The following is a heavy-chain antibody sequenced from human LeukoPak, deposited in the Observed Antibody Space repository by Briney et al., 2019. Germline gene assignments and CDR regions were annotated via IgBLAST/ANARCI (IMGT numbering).Heavy chain of an antibody. CDR2: ISSSSSYI. Sequence: GGYLRLSCAASGFTFSSYSMNWVRQAPGKGLEWVSSISSSSSYIYYADSVKGRFTISRDNAKNSLYLQMNSLRAEDTAVYYCASSGTAMGENDYWGQGTLVTVSS. CDR1: GFTFSSYS. V-gene: IGHV3-21*01. CDR3: ASSGTAMGENDY. J-gene: IGHJ4*02. D-gene: IGHD5-18*01.